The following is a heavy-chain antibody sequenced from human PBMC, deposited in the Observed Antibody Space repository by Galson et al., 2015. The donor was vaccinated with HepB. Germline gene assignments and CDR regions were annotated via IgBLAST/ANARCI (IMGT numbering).Heavy chain of an antibody. V-gene: IGHV3-48*04. CDR2: ISSSSSTI. CDR1: GFTFSSYS. D-gene: IGHD4-23*01. J-gene: IGHJ6*04. Sequence: SLRLSCAASGFTFSSYSMNWVRQAPGKGLEWVSYISSSSSTIYYADSVKGRFTISRDNAKNSLYLQMNSLRAEDTAVYYCARGAPSRNSASRDVWGKGTTVTVSS. CDR3: ARGAPSRNSASRDV.